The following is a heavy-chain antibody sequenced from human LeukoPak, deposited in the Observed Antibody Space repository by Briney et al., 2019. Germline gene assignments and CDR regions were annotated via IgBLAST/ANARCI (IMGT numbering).Heavy chain of an antibody. D-gene: IGHD1-26*01. CDR3: ARSDSGSYAT. CDR2: IYPGDSDT. V-gene: IGHV5-51*01. J-gene: IGHJ5*02. CDR1: GYRFTSYW. Sequence: GESLQISCKGSGYRFTSYWIGGVRRVPGKGLEWMGIIYPGDSDTRYSPSFQGQVTISADKSISTAYLQWSSLKASDTAMYYCARSDSGSYATWGQGTLVTVSS.